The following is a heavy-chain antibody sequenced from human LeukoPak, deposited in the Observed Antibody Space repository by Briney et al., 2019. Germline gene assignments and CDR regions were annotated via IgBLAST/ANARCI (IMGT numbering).Heavy chain of an antibody. D-gene: IGHD2-15*01. CDR1: GYSISSGYY. CDR2: VFHSGRA. CDR3: ARGDGSYSD. J-gene: IGHJ4*02. Sequence: SETLSLTCGVSGYSISSGYYWGWIRPPPGKGLEWIGSVFHSGRASSYPSLKSRVTISVDTSKNQFSLKLSSVTAADTAVYYCARGDGSYSDWGQGTLVTVSS. V-gene: IGHV4-38-2*01.